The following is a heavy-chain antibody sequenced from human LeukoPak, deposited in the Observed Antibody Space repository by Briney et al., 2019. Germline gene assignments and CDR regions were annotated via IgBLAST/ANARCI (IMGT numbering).Heavy chain of an antibody. CDR3: ARGGYYGSGNDFRFDP. V-gene: IGHV4-38-2*02. D-gene: IGHD3-10*01. J-gene: IGHJ5*02. CDR1: GGSISGYY. CDR2: IYHSGST. Sequence: SETLSLTCTVSGGSISGYYWGWIRQPPGKGLEWIGSIYHSGSTYYNPSLKSRVTISVDTSKNQFSLKLSSVTAADTAVYYCARGGYYGSGNDFRFDPWGQGTLVTVSS.